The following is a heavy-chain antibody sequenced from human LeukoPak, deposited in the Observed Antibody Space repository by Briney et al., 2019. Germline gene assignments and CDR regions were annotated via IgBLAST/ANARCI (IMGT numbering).Heavy chain of an antibody. CDR2: ISTNSAFI. V-gene: IGHV3-21*01. CDR3: ARAPTTVTNYYFDY. D-gene: IGHD4-17*01. CDR1: GFTFINYS. J-gene: IGHJ4*02. Sequence: GGSLRLSCTASGFTFINYSMNWVRQAPGKGLEWVSSISTNSAFIYYADSVRGRFTISRDNSKNTLYLQMGSLRAEDMAVYYCARAPTTVTNYYFDYWGQGTLVTVSS.